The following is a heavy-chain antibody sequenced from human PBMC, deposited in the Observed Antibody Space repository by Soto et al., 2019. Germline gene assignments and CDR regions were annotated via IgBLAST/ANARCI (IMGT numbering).Heavy chain of an antibody. Sequence: QVQLVQSGAEVKKPGSSVKVSCKTSGGSFGGYVISWVRQAPGQGLEWMGGITPVLGTVDYAQKFQGRVTISADELSNIAYMDLSSLTSEDTAVYFCSSGRIEIAARRFDYAMDVWGQGTTVVVSS. D-gene: IGHD6-6*01. CDR1: GGSFGGYV. CDR3: SSGRIEIAARRFDYAMDV. J-gene: IGHJ6*02. V-gene: IGHV1-69*01. CDR2: ITPVLGTV.